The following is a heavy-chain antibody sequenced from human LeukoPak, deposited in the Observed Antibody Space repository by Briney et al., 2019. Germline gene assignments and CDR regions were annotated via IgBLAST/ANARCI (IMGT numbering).Heavy chain of an antibody. CDR1: GGTFSSYA. Sequence: ASVKVSCKASGGTFSSYAISWVRQAPGQGLEWMGGIIPIFGTANYAQKFQGRVTITADESTSTAYMELSSLRSEDTAVYYCARDWYPNGYSDYWGQGTLVTVSS. D-gene: IGHD1-14*01. V-gene: IGHV1-69*13. J-gene: IGHJ4*02. CDR3: ARDWYPNGYSDY. CDR2: IIPIFGTA.